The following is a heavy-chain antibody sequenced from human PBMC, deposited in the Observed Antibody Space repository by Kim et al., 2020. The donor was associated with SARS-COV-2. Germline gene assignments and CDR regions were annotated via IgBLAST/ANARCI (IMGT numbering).Heavy chain of an antibody. CDR2: INYSGNT. CDR1: GGSISNYY. Sequence: SETLSLTCTVSGGSISNYYWFWIRQPPGRGLEFLAEINYSGNTTHNPSLSSRRSISIDPSRNQFSLNMSSVTAADTAADYCARRAGGFGSGPFDDWDQG. J-gene: IGHJ4*02. CDR3: ARRAGGFGSGPFDD. D-gene: IGHD3-10*01. V-gene: IGHV4-59*08.